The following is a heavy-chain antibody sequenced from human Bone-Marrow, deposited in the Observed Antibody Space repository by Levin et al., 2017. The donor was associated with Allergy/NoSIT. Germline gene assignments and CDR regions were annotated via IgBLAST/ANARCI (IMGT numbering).Heavy chain of an antibody. Sequence: GGSLRLSCAASGFSFRSYGMHWVRQAPGKGLEWVGLISYDGSFTFYGDSVKGRFTISRDNSNNTLFLQMASLRAEDTAIYYCAKSPTLTGYYEWFDPWGQGTLVTVSS. J-gene: IGHJ5*02. V-gene: IGHV3-30*18. D-gene: IGHD3-9*01. CDR2: ISYDGSFT. CDR1: GFSFRSYG. CDR3: AKSPTLTGYYEWFDP.